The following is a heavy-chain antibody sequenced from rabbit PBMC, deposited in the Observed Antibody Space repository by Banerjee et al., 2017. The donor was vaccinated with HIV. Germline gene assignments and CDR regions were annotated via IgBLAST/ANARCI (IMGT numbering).Heavy chain of an antibody. CDR1: GLDFSSSYW. CDR2: INSGSGGA. CDR3: ARDLAGVIGWNFGL. J-gene: IGHJ4*01. D-gene: IGHD4-1*01. Sequence: QEQLEESGGDLVKPVGSLTLTCTASGLDFSSSYWICWVRQAPGKGLEWIGCINSGSGGAYYASWAKGRFSISRSTSLNTVTLQMTSLTAADTATYFCARDLAGVIGWNFGLWGPGTLVTVS. V-gene: IGHV1S45*01.